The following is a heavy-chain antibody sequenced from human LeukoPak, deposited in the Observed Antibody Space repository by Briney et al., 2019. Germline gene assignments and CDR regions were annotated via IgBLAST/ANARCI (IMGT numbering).Heavy chain of an antibody. CDR1: GYTFTGYY. D-gene: IGHD7-27*01. V-gene: IGHV1-2*06. Sequence: ASVKVSCKASGYTFTGYYMHWVRQAPGQGLEWMGRINPNSGDTNYAQNFQGRVTMTRDTSISTAYMELSRLRSDDTAVYYCARDLSSTSNWELDYWGQGTLVTVSS. J-gene: IGHJ4*02. CDR2: INPNSGDT. CDR3: ARDLSSTSNWELDY.